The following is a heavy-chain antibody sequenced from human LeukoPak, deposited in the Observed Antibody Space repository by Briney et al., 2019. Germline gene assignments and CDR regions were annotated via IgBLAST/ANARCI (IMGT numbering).Heavy chain of an antibody. D-gene: IGHD1-26*01. V-gene: IGHV4-34*01. Sequence: SETLSLTCAVYGGSFSGYYWSWIRQPPGKGLEWIGEINHSGSTNYNPSLKSRVTISVDTSKNQFSLKLSSVTAADTAVYYCASSYSGSYLFDYWGQGTLVTVSS. J-gene: IGHJ4*02. CDR3: ASSYSGSYLFDY. CDR2: INHSGST. CDR1: GGSFSGYY.